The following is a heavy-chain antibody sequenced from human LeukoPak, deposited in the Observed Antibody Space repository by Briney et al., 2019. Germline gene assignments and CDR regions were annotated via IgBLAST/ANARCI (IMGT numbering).Heavy chain of an antibody. J-gene: IGHJ4*02. V-gene: IGHV3-30-3*01. D-gene: IGHD6-13*01. CDR2: ISYDGSKK. CDR1: GFTFSSYA. Sequence: PGGSLRLSCAASGFTFSSYAMHWVRQAPGKGLEWVAVISYDGSKKYYADSVKGRFTISRDNSKNTLYLQMNSLRDEDTAVYYCARDWSSSLYFFDYWGQGTLVTVSS. CDR3: ARDWSSSLYFFDY.